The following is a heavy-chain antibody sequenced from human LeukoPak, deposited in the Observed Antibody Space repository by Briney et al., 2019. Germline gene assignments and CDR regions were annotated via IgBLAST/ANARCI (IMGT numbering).Heavy chain of an antibody. Sequence: ASVKVSCKASGYTFTSYGISWVRQAPGQGLEWMGWISAYNGNTNYAQKFQGRVTITADKSTSTAYMELSSLRSDDTAVYYCARDIAAAFYDYWGQGTLVTVSS. CDR3: ARDIAAAFYDY. D-gene: IGHD6-13*01. J-gene: IGHJ4*02. CDR1: GYTFTSYG. CDR2: ISAYNGNT. V-gene: IGHV1-18*01.